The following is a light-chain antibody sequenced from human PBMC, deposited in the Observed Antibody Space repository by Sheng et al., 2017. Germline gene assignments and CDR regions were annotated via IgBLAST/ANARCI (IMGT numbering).Light chain of an antibody. CDR2: GAS. J-gene: IGKJ2*01. Sequence: EIVLTQSPGTLSLSPGERATLSCRASQSVSSSYLAWYQQKPGQAPRLLIYGASSRATGIPDRFSGSGSGTDFTLTISSLEPEDFAVYYCQQRDSWPPTFGRGPSWRSN. CDR1: QSVSSSY. CDR3: QQRDSWPPT. V-gene: IGKV3-20*01.